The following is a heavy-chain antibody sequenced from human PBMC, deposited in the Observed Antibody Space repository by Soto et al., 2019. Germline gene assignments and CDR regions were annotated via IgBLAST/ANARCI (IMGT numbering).Heavy chain of an antibody. Sequence: QAQLVESGGGVVQPGRSLRLSCEASGFMFGTSGMHWVRQAPGKGLEWVSGIWLDGSERHYADSVKGRFTISRDNAKNTVFLQMNSLRVEETAVYFWARDASGTTSFLVSWGQGTLVTVSS. CDR3: ARDASGTTSFLVS. D-gene: IGHD1-1*01. CDR2: IWLDGSER. J-gene: IGHJ5*01. CDR1: GFMFGTSG. V-gene: IGHV3-33*01.